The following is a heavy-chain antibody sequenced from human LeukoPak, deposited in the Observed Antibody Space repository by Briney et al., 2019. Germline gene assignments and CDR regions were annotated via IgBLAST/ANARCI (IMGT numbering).Heavy chain of an antibody. Sequence: SETLSLTCAVYGGSFSGYYWSWICQPPGKGLEWIGEINHSGSTNYNPSLKSRVTISVDTSKNQFSLKLSSVTAADTAVYYCASAGQWLVRDAFDIWGQGTMVTVSS. D-gene: IGHD6-19*01. CDR3: ASAGQWLVRDAFDI. CDR2: INHSGST. J-gene: IGHJ3*02. CDR1: GGSFSGYY. V-gene: IGHV4-34*01.